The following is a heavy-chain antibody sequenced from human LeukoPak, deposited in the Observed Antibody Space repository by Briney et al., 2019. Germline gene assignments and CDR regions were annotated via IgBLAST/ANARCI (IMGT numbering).Heavy chain of an antibody. CDR1: GGSFSGYY. Sequence: SETLSLTCAVYGGSFSGYYWSWIRQPPGKGLEWIGEINHSGSTNYNPSLKSRVTISVDTSKNQFSLKLSSVTAADTAVYYCARLRGWYRTVDYWGQGTLVTVSS. D-gene: IGHD6-19*01. CDR2: INHSGST. V-gene: IGHV4-34*01. CDR3: ARLRGWYRTVDY. J-gene: IGHJ4*02.